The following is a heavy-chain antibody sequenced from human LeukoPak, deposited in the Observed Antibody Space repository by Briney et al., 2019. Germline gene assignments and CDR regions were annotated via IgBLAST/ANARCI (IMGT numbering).Heavy chain of an antibody. V-gene: IGHV3-23*01. CDR1: GFTFTSHA. D-gene: IGHD5-18*01. CDR2: TTATGGTT. J-gene: IGHJ4*02. Sequence: GGSLRLSCEASGFTFTSHAMNWLRQAPGKGLEWVSSTTATGGTTYYADSVKGRFTISRDNSKNMLYLQMDSLRVEDTAVYYCGKARGYSYGTEHWGQGTLVTVSS. CDR3: GKARGYSYGTEH.